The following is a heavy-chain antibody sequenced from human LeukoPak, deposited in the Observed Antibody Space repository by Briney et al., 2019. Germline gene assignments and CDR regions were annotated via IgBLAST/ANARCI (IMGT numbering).Heavy chain of an antibody. J-gene: IGHJ4*02. CDR3: VVDLSGSADY. D-gene: IGHD3-10*01. V-gene: IGHV3-74*01. CDR2: TNEHGTII. CDR1: GFSFSNHW. Sequence: GGSLRLSCAASGFSFSNHWFHWVRQAPGEGLVWVSRTNEHGTIINYADSVKGRFTISRDNAKNTLYLQMNSLRTEDSALYYCVVDLSGSADYWGQGTLVTVSS.